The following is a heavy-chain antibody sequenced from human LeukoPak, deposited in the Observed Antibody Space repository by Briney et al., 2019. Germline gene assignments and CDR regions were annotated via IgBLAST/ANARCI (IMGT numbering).Heavy chain of an antibody. CDR1: GYTFTSYG. CDR3: ARERGDYGDYGINWFDP. J-gene: IGHJ5*02. D-gene: IGHD4-17*01. CDR2: ISAYNGNT. V-gene: IGHV1-18*01. Sequence: ASVKVACKASGYTFTSYGISWVQQAPGQGLEWMGWISAYNGNTNYAQKLQGRVTMTTDTSTSTAYMELRSLRSDDTAVYYCARERGDYGDYGINWFDPWGQGTLVTVSS.